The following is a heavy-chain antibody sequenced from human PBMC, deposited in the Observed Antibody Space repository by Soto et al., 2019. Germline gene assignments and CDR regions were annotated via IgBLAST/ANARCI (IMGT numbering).Heavy chain of an antibody. J-gene: IGHJ5*02. Sequence: ASVKVSCKASGYTFTSYGISWVRQAPGQGLEWMGWISAYNGNTNYAQKLQGRVTMTTDTSTSTAYMELRSLRSDGPAVYYCARDGKEYYAFWSGYLGIRSASVYTWFAHWGQGSLLSISS. CDR3: ARDGKEYYAFWSGYLGIRSASVYTWFAH. CDR2: ISAYNGNT. D-gene: IGHD3-3*01. V-gene: IGHV1-18*01. CDR1: GYTFTSYG.